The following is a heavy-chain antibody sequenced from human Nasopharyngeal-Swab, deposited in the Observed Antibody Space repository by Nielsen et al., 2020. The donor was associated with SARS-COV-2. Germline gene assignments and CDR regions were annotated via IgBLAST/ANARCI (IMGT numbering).Heavy chain of an antibody. D-gene: IGHD2-15*01. CDR3: ARDYCSGGSCYRWHYYGMDV. CDR1: GGSVSSGSYY. V-gene: IGHV4-61*01. Sequence: SETLSLTCTVSGGSVSSGSYYWSWIRQPPGKGLEWIGYIYYSGSTNYNPSLKSRVTISVDTSKNQFSLKLSSVTAADTAVYYCARDYCSGGSCYRWHYYGMDVWGQGTTVTVSS. CDR2: IYYSGST. J-gene: IGHJ6*02.